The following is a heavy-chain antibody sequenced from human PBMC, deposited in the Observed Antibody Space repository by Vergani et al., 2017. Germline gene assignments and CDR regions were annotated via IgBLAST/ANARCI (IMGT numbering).Heavy chain of an antibody. CDR1: GYTFTGYY. CDR3: ARDRMTPYYFDY. CDR2: IIPIFGTA. V-gene: IGHV1-69*18. D-gene: IGHD2-8*01. Sequence: QVQLVQSGAEVKKPGASVKVSCKASGYTFTGYYMHWVRQAPGQGLEWMGRIIPIFGTANYAQKFQGRVTITADESTSTAYMELSSLRSEDTAVYYCARDRMTPYYFDYWGQGTLVTVSS. J-gene: IGHJ4*02.